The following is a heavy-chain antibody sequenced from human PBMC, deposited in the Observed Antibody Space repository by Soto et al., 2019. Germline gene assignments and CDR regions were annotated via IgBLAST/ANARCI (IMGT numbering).Heavy chain of an antibody. CDR1: GFTFSSYS. CDR3: ARDWRLGLSSFDI. Sequence: EVQLVESGGGLVQPGGSLRLSCAASGFTFSSYSIDWVRQAPGKGLEWVSYISSSSSTIYYADSVKGRFTISRDNAKNSLYLQMNSLRDEDTAVYYCARDWRLGLSSFDIWGQGTMVTVSS. J-gene: IGHJ3*02. D-gene: IGHD3-3*01. CDR2: ISSSSSTI. V-gene: IGHV3-48*02.